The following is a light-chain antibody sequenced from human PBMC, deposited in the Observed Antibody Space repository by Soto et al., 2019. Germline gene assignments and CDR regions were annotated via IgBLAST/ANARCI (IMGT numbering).Light chain of an antibody. J-gene: IGKJ2*01. CDR1: QSVDSRY. CDR2: GAS. CDR3: QQYGSSPYT. Sequence: EIVLTQSPGTLSLSPGERASLSCRASQSVDSRYLAWYQQKPGQAPRLLIYGASSRATGIPDRFSGSGSGTDFTVTISRLEPEDFAVYYCQQYGSSPYTFGQGTKVEIK. V-gene: IGKV3-20*01.